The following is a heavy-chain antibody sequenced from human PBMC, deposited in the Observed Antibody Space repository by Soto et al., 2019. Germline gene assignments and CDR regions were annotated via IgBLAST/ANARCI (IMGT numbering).Heavy chain of an antibody. CDR1: GFTFSSYS. Sequence: GSLRLSCAASGFTFSSYSMNWVRQAPGKGLEWVSSISSSSSYIYYADSVKGRFTISRDNAKNSLYLQMNSLRAEDTAVYYCASVDCSSTSCYTGNYYYYGMDVWGQGTTVTVSS. CDR2: ISSSSSYI. CDR3: ASVDCSSTSCYTGNYYYYGMDV. J-gene: IGHJ6*02. V-gene: IGHV3-21*01. D-gene: IGHD2-2*02.